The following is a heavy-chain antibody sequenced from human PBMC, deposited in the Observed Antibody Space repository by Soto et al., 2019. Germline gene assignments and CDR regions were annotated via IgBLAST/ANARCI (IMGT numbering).Heavy chain of an antibody. CDR3: ERALRYYDSDY. CDR1: GYTFTSYG. D-gene: IGHD3-22*01. Sequence: ASVNVSCKASGYTFTSYGICWVRQAPGQGLEWMGWISAYNGNTNYAQKLQGRVTMTTDTSTSTAYMELRSLRSDDTAVYYCERALRYYDSDYWGQGTLVTVSS. CDR2: ISAYNGNT. J-gene: IGHJ4*02. V-gene: IGHV1-18*04.